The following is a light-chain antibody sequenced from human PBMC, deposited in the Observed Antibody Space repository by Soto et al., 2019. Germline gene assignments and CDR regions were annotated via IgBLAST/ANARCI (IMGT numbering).Light chain of an antibody. CDR2: GAS. CDR3: QQYNDWPLT. Sequence: EIVMTQSPATLSVSPGERATLSCRASQSVNINLAWYQQTPGQAPRLLIYGASTRATGIPARFSGSGSATEFTLTISSLQSEDFAVFYCQQYNDWPLTFGGGSKVEIK. CDR1: QSVNIN. J-gene: IGKJ4*01. V-gene: IGKV3-15*01.